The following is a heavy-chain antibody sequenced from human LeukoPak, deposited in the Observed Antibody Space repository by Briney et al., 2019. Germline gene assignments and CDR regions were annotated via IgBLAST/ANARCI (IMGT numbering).Heavy chain of an antibody. D-gene: IGHD5-18*01. V-gene: IGHV4-34*01. CDR2: INHSGST. Sequence: GSLRLSCAASGFTVSSTYISWVRQAPGKGLEWIGEINHSGSTNYNPSLKSRVTISVDTSKNQFSLKLSSVTAADTAVYYCARGIQLWLNWFDPWGQGTLVTVSS. J-gene: IGHJ5*02. CDR1: GFTVSSTY. CDR3: ARGIQLWLNWFDP.